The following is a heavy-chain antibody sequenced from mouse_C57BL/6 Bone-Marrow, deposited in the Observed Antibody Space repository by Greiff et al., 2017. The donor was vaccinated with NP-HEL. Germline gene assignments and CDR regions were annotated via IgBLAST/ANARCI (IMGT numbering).Heavy chain of an antibody. CDR1: GYTFTDYN. V-gene: IGHV1-18*01. J-gene: IGHJ4*01. D-gene: IGHD2-4*01. CDR2: INPNNGGT. Sequence: VQLQQSGPELVKPGASVKIPCKASGYTFTDYNMAWVKQSHGKSLEWIGDINPNNGGTIYNQKFKGKATLTVDKSSSTAYMELRSLTSEDTAVYYCARLYYDYDGDAMDYWGQGTSVTVSS. CDR3: ARLYYDYDGDAMDY.